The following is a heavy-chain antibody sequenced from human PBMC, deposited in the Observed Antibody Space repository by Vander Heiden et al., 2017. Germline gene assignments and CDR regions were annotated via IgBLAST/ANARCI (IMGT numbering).Heavy chain of an antibody. J-gene: IGHJ4*02. CDR3: AREVGAARPGFDY. Sequence: QVQLQESGPGLVKPSQTLSLTCTVSGGSIRSGGYYWSWIRQHPGKGLEWIGYIYYSGSTYYNPSLKSRVTISVDTSKNQFSLKLSSVTAADTAVYYCAREVGAARPGFDYWGQGTLVTVSS. CDR1: GGSIRSGGYY. CDR2: IYYSGST. D-gene: IGHD6-6*01. V-gene: IGHV4-31*03.